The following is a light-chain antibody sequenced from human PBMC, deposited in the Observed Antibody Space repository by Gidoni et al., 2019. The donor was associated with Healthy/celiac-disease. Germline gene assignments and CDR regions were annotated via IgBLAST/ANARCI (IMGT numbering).Light chain of an antibody. J-gene: IGKJ3*01. V-gene: IGKV1-27*01. CDR1: QGISNY. CDR3: QKYNSAPLFT. CDR2: AAS. Sequence: DIQMTQSPSSLSASVGDRVTITCRASQGISNYLAWYQQKPGKVPKLLIYAASTLQSGVPSRFSGSGSGTDFTLTISSLQPEDVATYYCQKYNSAPLFTVXPXTKVDIK.